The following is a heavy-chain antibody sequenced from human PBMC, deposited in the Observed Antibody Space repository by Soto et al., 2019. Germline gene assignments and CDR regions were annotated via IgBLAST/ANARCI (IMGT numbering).Heavy chain of an antibody. CDR2: IIPIFGTA. J-gene: IGHJ4*02. V-gene: IGHV1-69*01. D-gene: IGHD5-12*01. CDR3: ARARAPSAAYSGYGLLDY. Sequence: QVQLVQSGAEVKKPGSSVKVSCKASGGTFSSYAISWVRQAPGQGLEWMGGIIPIFGTANYAQKFQGRVTITADESTSTAYMELSSLSSEDTAVYYCARARAPSAAYSGYGLLDYWGQGTLVTVSS. CDR1: GGTFSSYA.